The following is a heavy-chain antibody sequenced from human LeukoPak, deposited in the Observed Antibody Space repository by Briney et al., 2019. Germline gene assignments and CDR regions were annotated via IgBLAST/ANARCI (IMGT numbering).Heavy chain of an antibody. D-gene: IGHD3-9*01. CDR2: INSSGCST. J-gene: IGHJ4*02. CDR3: VKRGTKCLQYFVN. CDR1: GFTLSSYS. V-gene: IGHV3-23*01. Sequence: GGSLRLSCPASGFTLSSYSMRWVRQAPGKGLEWASIINSSGCSTYYADTVQGRLTIPRHTSNNTLDLQINSPRAEGTGLYYFVKRGTKCLQYFVNWGEGPLVTVS.